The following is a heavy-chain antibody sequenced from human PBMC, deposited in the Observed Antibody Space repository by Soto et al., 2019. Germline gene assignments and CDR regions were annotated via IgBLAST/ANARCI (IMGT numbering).Heavy chain of an antibody. CDR3: ARVGITEMYNWFDP. CDR2: IYYSGST. CDR1: GGSISSYY. V-gene: IGHV4-59*12. Sequence: SETLSLTCTVSGGSISSYYWSWIRQPPGKGLEWIGYIYYSGSTNYNPSLKSRVTISVDTSKNQFSLKLSSVTAADTAVYYCARVGITEMYNWFDPWGQGTLVTVSS. D-gene: IGHD1-20*01. J-gene: IGHJ5*02.